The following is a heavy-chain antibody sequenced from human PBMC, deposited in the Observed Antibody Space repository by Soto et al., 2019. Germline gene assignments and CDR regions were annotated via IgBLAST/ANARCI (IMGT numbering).Heavy chain of an antibody. D-gene: IGHD1-26*01. CDR2: ISWNNGNI. J-gene: IGHJ3*01. V-gene: IGHV3-9*01. CDR1: GFTFDQHA. CDR3: AKDILLGKSGSYPDDFDV. Sequence: GGSLRLSCAASGFTFDQHAMHWVRQAPGKGLEWVSGISWNNGNIGYAASVKGRFTISRDNAKNSLYLQMERLRTEDTALYYVAKDILLGKSGSYPDDFDVWGQRTMVTGS.